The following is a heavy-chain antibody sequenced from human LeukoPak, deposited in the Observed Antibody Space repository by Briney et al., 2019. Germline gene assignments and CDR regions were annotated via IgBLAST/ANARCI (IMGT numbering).Heavy chain of an antibody. V-gene: IGHV4-34*01. CDR3: ARGTIVATIGL. CDR2: INHSGST. J-gene: IGHJ4*02. D-gene: IGHD5-12*01. CDR1: GGSFSGYY. Sequence: PSETLTLTCAVYGGSFSGYYWSWIRQPPGKGLEWIGEINHSGSTNYNPSLKSRVTISVDKTKNEFSLKLNSVTAADTAVYYCARGTIVATIGLWGQGTLVTGSS.